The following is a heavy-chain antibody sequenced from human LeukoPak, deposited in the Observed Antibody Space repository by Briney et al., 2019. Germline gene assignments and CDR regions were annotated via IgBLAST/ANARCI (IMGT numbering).Heavy chain of an antibody. D-gene: IGHD6-19*01. Sequence: ASVKVSCEASGYTFTSYGISWVRQAPGQGLEWMGWISAYNGNTNYAQKLQGRVTMTTDTSTSTAYVELRSLRSDDTAVYYCARKEAVAGLFDYWGQGTLVTVSS. J-gene: IGHJ4*02. CDR2: ISAYNGNT. CDR1: GYTFTSYG. CDR3: ARKEAVAGLFDY. V-gene: IGHV1-18*01.